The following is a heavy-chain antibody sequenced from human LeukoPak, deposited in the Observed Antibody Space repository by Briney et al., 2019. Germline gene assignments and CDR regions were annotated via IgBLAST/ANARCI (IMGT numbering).Heavy chain of an antibody. CDR3: AKGAYDYIEIAYFDY. D-gene: IGHD5-12*01. Sequence: GGSLRLSCVASGFSLNNYAMNWVRQAPGKGLEWVSLIIGSSGTTFYADSVKGRFTISRDKSKSTLYLQMNSLRAEDTAVYYCAKGAYDYIEIAYFDYWGQGSLVTVSS. V-gene: IGHV3-23*01. CDR2: IIGSSGTT. J-gene: IGHJ4*02. CDR1: GFSLNNYA.